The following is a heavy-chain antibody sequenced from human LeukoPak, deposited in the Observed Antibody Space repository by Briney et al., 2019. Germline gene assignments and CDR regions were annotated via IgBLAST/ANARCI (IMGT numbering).Heavy chain of an antibody. CDR3: ARDEQWLAGRLDY. CDR1: GFTFTSSA. CDR2: IVVGSGNT. J-gene: IGHJ4*02. Sequence: ASVKVSCKASGFTFTSSAMQWVQQARGQRLEWIGWIVVGSGNTNYAQKFQGRVTMTRDTSISTAYMELSRLRSDDTAVYYCARDEQWLAGRLDYWGQGTLVTVSS. D-gene: IGHD6-19*01. V-gene: IGHV1-58*02.